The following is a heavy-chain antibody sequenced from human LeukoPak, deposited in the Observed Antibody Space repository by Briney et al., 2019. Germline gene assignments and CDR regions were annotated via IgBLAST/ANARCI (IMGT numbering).Heavy chain of an antibody. CDR2: ISGSGGST. Sequence: GGSLRLSCAASGFNFASNRTHWVRQTPGKGLEWVSAISGSGGSTYYADSVKGRFTISRDNSKNTLYLQMNSLRAEDTAVYYCARGSSSWDRFDYWGQGTLVTVSS. CDR1: GFNFASNR. V-gene: IGHV3-23*01. CDR3: ARGSSSWDRFDY. J-gene: IGHJ4*02. D-gene: IGHD6-13*01.